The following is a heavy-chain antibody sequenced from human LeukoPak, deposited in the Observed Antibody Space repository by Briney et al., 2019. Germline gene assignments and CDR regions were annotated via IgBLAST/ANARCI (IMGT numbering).Heavy chain of an antibody. Sequence: SETLSLTCAVYGGSFSGYYWSWIRQPPGKGLEWIGEINHSGSTNYNPSLKSRVTISVDTSKNQFSLKLSSVTAADTAVYYCARGTYCGGDCSYYFDYWGQRTLVTVSS. CDR2: INHSGST. V-gene: IGHV4-34*01. CDR1: GGSFSGYY. CDR3: ARGTYCGGDCSYYFDY. D-gene: IGHD2-21*02. J-gene: IGHJ4*02.